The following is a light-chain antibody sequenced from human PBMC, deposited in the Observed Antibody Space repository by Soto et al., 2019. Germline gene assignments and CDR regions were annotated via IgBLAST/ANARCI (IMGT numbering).Light chain of an antibody. Sequence: TQSASTVSVAPGERVTFSCRASQGVSRKLAWYQHKPGQAPRLLIYGASSRATGIPDRFSGSGSGTDFTLAISSLEPEDFAVYYCQQRGNWPRTFGQGTKVDIK. CDR3: QQRGNWPRT. J-gene: IGKJ1*01. V-gene: IGKV3-11*01. CDR1: QGVSRK. CDR2: GAS.